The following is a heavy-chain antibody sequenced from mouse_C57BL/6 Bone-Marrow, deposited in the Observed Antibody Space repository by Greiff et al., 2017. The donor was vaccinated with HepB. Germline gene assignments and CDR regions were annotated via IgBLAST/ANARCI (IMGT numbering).Heavy chain of an antibody. D-gene: IGHD1-1*01. CDR3: ARERIYYYGSSYYFDY. Sequence: QVQLQQPGAELVMPGASVKLSCKASGYTFTSYWMHWVKQRPGHGLEWIGEIDPSDSYTNYNQKLKGKSTLTVDKSSSTAYMQLSSLTSEDSAVYYCARERIYYYGSSYYFDYWGQGTTLTVSS. J-gene: IGHJ2*01. CDR2: IDPSDSYT. V-gene: IGHV1-69*01. CDR1: GYTFTSYW.